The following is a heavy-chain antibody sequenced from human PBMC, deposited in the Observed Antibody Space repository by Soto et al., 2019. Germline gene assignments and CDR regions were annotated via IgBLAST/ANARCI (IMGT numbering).Heavy chain of an antibody. V-gene: IGHV4-39*01. CDR3: AAAGYDSSGYYYGAFDI. J-gene: IGHJ3*02. D-gene: IGHD3-22*01. CDR2: IYYSGST. CDR1: GGSISSSSYY. Sequence: SDTLSLTCTVSGGSISSSSYYWGWIRQPPGKGLEWIGSIYYSGSTYYNPSLKSRVTISVDTSKNQFSLKLSSVTAADTAVYYCAAAGYDSSGYYYGAFDIWGQGTIVTVSS.